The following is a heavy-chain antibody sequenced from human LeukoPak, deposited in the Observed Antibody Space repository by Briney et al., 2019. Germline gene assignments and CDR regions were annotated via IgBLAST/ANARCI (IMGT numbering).Heavy chain of an antibody. Sequence: PSQTLSLTCTVSGGSISSGGYYWSWIRQHPGKGLEWIGYIYYSGSTYYNPSLKSRVTISVDTSKNQFSLKLSSVTAADTAVYHCASSGWYQGAFDIWGQGTMVIVSS. D-gene: IGHD6-19*01. J-gene: IGHJ3*02. CDR2: IYYSGST. CDR1: GGSISSGGYY. V-gene: IGHV4-31*03. CDR3: ASSGWYQGAFDI.